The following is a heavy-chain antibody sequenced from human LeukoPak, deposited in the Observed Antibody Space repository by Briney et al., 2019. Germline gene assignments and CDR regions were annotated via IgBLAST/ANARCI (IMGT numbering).Heavy chain of an antibody. CDR3: AGAVVMTPMGFWYFDL. J-gene: IGHJ2*01. CDR2: ISHTGST. D-gene: IGHD2-21*02. V-gene: IGHV4-34*01. CDR1: GGSFSGYQ. Sequence: SETLSLTCGVYGGSFSGYQWSWIRHYPGKGLEWIGEISHTGSTKYNPSLKSRVTISGDTSKNQFSLKLTSVTAADTAVYYCAGAVVMTPMGFWYFDLWGRGILVTNSS.